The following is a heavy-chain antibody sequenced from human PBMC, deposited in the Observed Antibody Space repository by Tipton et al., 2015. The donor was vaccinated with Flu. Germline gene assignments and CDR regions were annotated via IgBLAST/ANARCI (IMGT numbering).Heavy chain of an antibody. CDR2: IYYSGST. J-gene: IGHJ6*03. CDR3: ARAGNPAAGKGGYYYYHMDV. Sequence: TLSLTCTVSGGSVSSGSYYWGWIRQPPGKGLEWIGSIYYSGSTYYNPSLKSRVTISVDTSKNQFSLKLSSVTAADTAVYYCARAGNPAAGKGGYYYYHMDVWGKGTTVTVSS. CDR1: GGSVSSGSYY. D-gene: IGHD6-13*01. V-gene: IGHV4-39*07.